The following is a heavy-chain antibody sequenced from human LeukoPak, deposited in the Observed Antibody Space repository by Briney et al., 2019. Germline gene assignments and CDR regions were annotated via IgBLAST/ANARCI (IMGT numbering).Heavy chain of an antibody. D-gene: IGHD2-2*01. V-gene: IGHV3-23*01. CDR2: IGASGDST. CDR3: AKASCSSTSCQSYYFDY. CDR1: GFTFSSYA. J-gene: IGHJ4*02. Sequence: GGSLRLSCAASGFTFSSYAMSWVRQAPGKGLEWVSGIGASGDSTYYADSVKGRFSISRDNSKNTLYLQMNSLRAEDTAVYYCAKASCSSTSCQSYYFDYWGQGTLVTVSS.